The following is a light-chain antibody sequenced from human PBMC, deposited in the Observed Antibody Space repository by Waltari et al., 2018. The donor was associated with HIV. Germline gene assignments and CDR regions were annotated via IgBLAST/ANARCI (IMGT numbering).Light chain of an antibody. CDR3: QQSYSTPRT. V-gene: IGKV1-39*01. Sequence: IQMTQSQSSLSASVGDRVTITCRASKSINTYLKWYQQKPVKAPKLLIYAASSLQSGVPSRFSGSGSGTDFTLTISSLQPEDFATYYCQQSYSTPRTFGQGTKVEIK. CDR2: AAS. J-gene: IGKJ1*01. CDR1: KSINTY.